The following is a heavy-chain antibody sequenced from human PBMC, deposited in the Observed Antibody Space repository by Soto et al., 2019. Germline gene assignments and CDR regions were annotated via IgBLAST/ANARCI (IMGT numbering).Heavy chain of an antibody. CDR3: ARQEGATVLFYYGMDV. CDR2: IYPDDSDT. D-gene: IGHD1-26*01. V-gene: IGHV5-51*01. CDR1: GYNFANYW. Sequence: GEPLKISCKGSGYNFANYWIGWVSQMPGKGLEWMGIIYPDDSDTRYSPSFQGQVTISVDKSISAAYLQWGSLKASDTAMYFCARQEGATVLFYYGMDVWGQGTTVTVS. J-gene: IGHJ6*02.